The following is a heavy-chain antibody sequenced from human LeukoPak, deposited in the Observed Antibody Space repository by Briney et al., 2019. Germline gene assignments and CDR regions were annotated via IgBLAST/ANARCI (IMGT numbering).Heavy chain of an antibody. CDR1: GFTFSSYA. V-gene: IGHV3-30-3*01. J-gene: IGHJ4*02. CDR3: AKDKVNYDPAFDY. D-gene: IGHD3-22*01. Sequence: PGRSLRLSCAASGFTFSSYAMHWVRQAPGKGLEWVAVISYDGSNKYYADSVKGRFTISRDNSKNTLYLQMNSLRAEDTAVYYCAKDKVNYDPAFDYWGQGTLVTVSS. CDR2: ISYDGSNK.